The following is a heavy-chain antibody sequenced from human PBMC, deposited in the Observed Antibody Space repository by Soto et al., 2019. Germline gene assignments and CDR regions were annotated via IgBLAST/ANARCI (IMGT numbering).Heavy chain of an antibody. CDR1: GCTFTGYY. J-gene: IGHJ5*02. Sequence: ASVKVSCKAPGCTFTGYYMHWVRQAPGQGLEWMGWINPNSGGTNYAQKFQGRVTMTRDTSISTAYMELSRLRSDDTAVYYCASVIRDSSGFNWFDPWGQGTLVTVSS. CDR2: INPNSGGT. D-gene: IGHD3-22*01. CDR3: ASVIRDSSGFNWFDP. V-gene: IGHV1-2*02.